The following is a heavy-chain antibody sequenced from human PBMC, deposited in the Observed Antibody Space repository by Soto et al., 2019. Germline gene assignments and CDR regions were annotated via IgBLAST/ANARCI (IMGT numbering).Heavy chain of an antibody. V-gene: IGHV3-21*04. J-gene: IGHJ4*02. CDR3: VASDPFDY. CDR1: GFIFSRYS. Sequence: GGSLRLSCAVSGFIFSRYSMNWVRQAPGKGLEWVSSIGTSGSYIYDTDSVKGRFTISRDNFKNTLYLQMNSLRVEDTAVYYCVASDPFDYWGQGTQVTVSS. CDR2: IGTSGSYI.